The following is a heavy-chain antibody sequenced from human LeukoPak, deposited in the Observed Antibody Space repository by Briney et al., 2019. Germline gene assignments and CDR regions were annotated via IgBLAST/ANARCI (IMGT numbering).Heavy chain of an antibody. V-gene: IGHV4-4*07. CDR3: ARVPTVTFFDH. CDR1: GGSISSYH. CDR2: IYTSGST. Sequence: PSETLSLTCTVSGGSISSYHWSWIRQPAGKGLEWIGRIYTSGSTNYNPSLKSRVTMSVDTSKNQFSLKMSSVTAADTAVYYCARVPTVTFFDHWGQGTLVTVSS. J-gene: IGHJ4*02. D-gene: IGHD4-17*01.